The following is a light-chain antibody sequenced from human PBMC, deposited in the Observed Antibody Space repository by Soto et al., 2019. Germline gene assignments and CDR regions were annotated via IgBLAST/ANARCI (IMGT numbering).Light chain of an antibody. CDR1: QGISNY. V-gene: IGKV1-9*01. J-gene: IGKJ5*01. CDR3: QQLTSYPRST. Sequence: DIQLNQSPSFLSASVGDRVTITCRASQGISNYLAWYQQRPGKAPKLLIYAASTLQTGVPSRFSGSGSGTEFTLTISSLQPEDFATYHCQQLTSYPRSTFGQGTRLEI. CDR2: AAS.